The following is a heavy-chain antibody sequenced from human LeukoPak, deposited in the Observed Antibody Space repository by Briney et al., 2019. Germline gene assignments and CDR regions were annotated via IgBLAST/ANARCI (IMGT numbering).Heavy chain of an antibody. D-gene: IGHD3-9*01. CDR1: GGSISSYY. J-gene: IGHJ4*02. CDR3: ARDRTESDIPPYYFDY. Sequence: SETLSLTCTVSGGSISSYYWSWIRQPAGKGLEWIGRIYSSGTTNYNPSLQSRVTMSVDTSKKQFSLKLSSVTAADTAVYYCARDRTESDIPPYYFDYWGQGTLVTVSS. V-gene: IGHV4-4*07. CDR2: IYSSGTT.